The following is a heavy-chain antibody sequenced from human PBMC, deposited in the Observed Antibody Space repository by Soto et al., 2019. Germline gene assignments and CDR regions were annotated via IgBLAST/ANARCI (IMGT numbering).Heavy chain of an antibody. D-gene: IGHD3-10*01. J-gene: IGHJ5*02. CDR3: ARDELGQDENWFDP. V-gene: IGHV1-2*02. CDR1: GYTFTGYY. Sequence: ASVKVSCKASGYTFTGYYMHWVRQAPGQGLEWMGWINPNSGGTNYAQKFQGRVTMTRDTSISTAYMELSRLRSDDTAVYYCARDELGQDENWFDPWGQGTLVTVSS. CDR2: INPNSGGT.